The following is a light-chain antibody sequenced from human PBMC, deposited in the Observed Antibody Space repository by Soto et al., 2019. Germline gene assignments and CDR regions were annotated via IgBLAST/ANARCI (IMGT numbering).Light chain of an antibody. CDR2: TTN. J-gene: IGLJ1*01. CDR1: SSNIGTSS. Sequence: VLTQPHSASGTPGQRVTISCSGSSSNIGTSSVHWFQQLPGTAPKLLISTTNQRPSGVPERFSGSKSGTSASLAISGLQSEDEADYYCAAWDDSLNGHVFXTGTKVTVL. CDR3: AAWDDSLNGHV. V-gene: IGLV1-44*01.